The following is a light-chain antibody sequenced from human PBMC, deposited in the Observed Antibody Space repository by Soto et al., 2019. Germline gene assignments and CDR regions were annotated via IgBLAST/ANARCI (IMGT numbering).Light chain of an antibody. CDR2: EVN. J-gene: IGLJ2*01. V-gene: IGLV2-23*02. CDR3: CSYAGSDTLL. CDR1: SSDVGGYYR. Sequence: QSVLPQPASVSGSPGQSITLSCTGTSSDVGGYYRVSWYQQHPGKAPKLLIYEVNERPSGVSNRFSGSKSANMASLTISGLQAEDEADYYCCSYAGSDTLLFGGGTQLTVL.